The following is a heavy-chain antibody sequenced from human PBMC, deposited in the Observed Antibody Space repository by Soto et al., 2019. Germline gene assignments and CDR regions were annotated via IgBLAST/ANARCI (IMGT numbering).Heavy chain of an antibody. V-gene: IGHV3-30*18. J-gene: IGHJ4*02. CDR2: VSHDGRNT. Sequence: VQLVESGGGVVQPGRSLRLSCAASGFTFSDYAMHWVRQAPGKGLEWVAVVSHDGRNTHYADSVKVRFTISRDSSKNTVSLKMTSLRAEDTAVYYCAKGGRQWLVTSDFNYWGQGALVTVSS. CDR3: AKGGRQWLVTSDFNY. D-gene: IGHD6-19*01. CDR1: GFTFSDYA.